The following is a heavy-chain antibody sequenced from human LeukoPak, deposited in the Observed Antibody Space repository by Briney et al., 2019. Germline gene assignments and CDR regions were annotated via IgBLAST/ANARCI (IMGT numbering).Heavy chain of an antibody. CDR1: GYTFTSYY. Sequence: ASVKVSCKASGYTFTSYYMHWVRQAPGQGLEWMGIINPSGGSTSYAQKFQGRVTMTRDTSTSTVHMELSSLRSEDTAVYYCARDRYFAGATYYFDYWGQGTLVTVSS. D-gene: IGHD1-26*01. V-gene: IGHV1-46*01. CDR3: ARDRYFAGATYYFDY. CDR2: INPSGGST. J-gene: IGHJ4*02.